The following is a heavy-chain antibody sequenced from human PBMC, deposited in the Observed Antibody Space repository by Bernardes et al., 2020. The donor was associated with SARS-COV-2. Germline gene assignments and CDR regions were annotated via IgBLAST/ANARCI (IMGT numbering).Heavy chain of an antibody. D-gene: IGHD3-22*01. J-gene: IGHJ6*02. CDR2: INPNSGGT. Sequence: ASVKVSCKASEGPFRDYAISWVRQAPGQGLEWMGWINPNSGGTIYAQKFQGRVNMTRDTSISTAYMELSRLRSDETAMYYCAVPPSNYDRYGMDVWGQGTTVTVSS. CDR3: AVPPSNYDRYGMDV. CDR1: EGPFRDYA. V-gene: IGHV1-2*02.